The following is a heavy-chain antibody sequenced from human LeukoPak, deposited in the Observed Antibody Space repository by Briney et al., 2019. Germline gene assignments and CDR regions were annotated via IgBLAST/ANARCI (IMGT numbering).Heavy chain of an antibody. D-gene: IGHD1-1*01. CDR1: GFTFSNYG. CDR2: ISYHGSNQ. V-gene: IGHV3-30*18. Sequence: GGSLRLSCAASGFTFSNYGMHWVRQTPGKGLEWVAVISYHGSNQYYIDSVKGRFTISRDNSKNTLYLQMNSLRAEDTAVYYCTKDGGNWQTSAVYLPGYYWGQGTLVSVSS. J-gene: IGHJ4*02. CDR3: TKDGGNWQTSAVYLPGYY.